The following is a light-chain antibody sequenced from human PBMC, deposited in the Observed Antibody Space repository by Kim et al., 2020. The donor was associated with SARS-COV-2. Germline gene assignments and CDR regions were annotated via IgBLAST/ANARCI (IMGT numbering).Light chain of an antibody. J-gene: IGKJ4*01. Sequence: ALVPGERATLSCRASQSVSRYLAWYQQKPGQAPRLLIYDASNRATGIPARFSGSGSGTDFTLTISSLEPEDFAIYYCQQRSNWVTFGGGTKVDIK. CDR3: QQRSNWVT. CDR1: QSVSRY. CDR2: DAS. V-gene: IGKV3-11*01.